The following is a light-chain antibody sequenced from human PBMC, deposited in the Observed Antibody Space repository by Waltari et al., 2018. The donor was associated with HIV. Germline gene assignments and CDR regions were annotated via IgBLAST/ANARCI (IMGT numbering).Light chain of an antibody. J-gene: IGLJ2*01. CDR1: NLGEKL. Sequence: SYELTQPSSVSVSPGQTVRITCSGDNLGEKLVCWYQQKPGQSPLLLIYAHKKRPSGIPERFAASNSGNTATLAITETQTMDEADYYCQTWDNSAGVFGGGTKLTVL. CDR2: AHK. CDR3: QTWDNSAGV. V-gene: IGLV3-1*01.